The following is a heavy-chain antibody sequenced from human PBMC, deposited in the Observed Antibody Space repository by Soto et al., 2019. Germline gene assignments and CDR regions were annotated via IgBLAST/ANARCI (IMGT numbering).Heavy chain of an antibody. CDR3: ARGGGPRDAFDI. CDR1: GGSVIGYY. J-gene: IGHJ3*02. CDR2: INHSGST. V-gene: IGHV4-34*01. Sequence: QVQLQQWGAGLLKPSETLSLTCAVYGGSVIGYYWSGIRKPQGKGLQWIGEINHSGSTNYNPSLKSRVTISVDTSNNQFSLKLSSVTAADTAVYYCARGGGPRDAFDIWGQGTMVTVSS. D-gene: IGHD3-10*01.